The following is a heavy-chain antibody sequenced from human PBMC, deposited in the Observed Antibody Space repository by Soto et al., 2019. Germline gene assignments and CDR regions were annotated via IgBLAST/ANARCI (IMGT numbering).Heavy chain of an antibody. CDR1: GYTFPSYG. Sequence: ASVQVSCKASGYTFPSYGISWVRQAPGQGLEWMGWISAYNGNTNYAQKLQGRVTMTTDTSTSTAYMELRSLRSDDTAVYYCARAPAGFSDWFDPWGQGTLVTVSS. V-gene: IGHV1-18*01. CDR2: ISAYNGNT. CDR3: ARAPAGFSDWFDP. J-gene: IGHJ5*02.